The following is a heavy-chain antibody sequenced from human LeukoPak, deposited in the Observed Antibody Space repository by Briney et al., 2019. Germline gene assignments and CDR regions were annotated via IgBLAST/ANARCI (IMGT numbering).Heavy chain of an antibody. CDR3: ARGRIVVVYFDY. CDR2: INHSGST. CDR1: GGSFSGYY. D-gene: IGHD2-15*01. Sequence: SETLSLTCAVYGGSFSGYYWSWVRQPPGKGLEWIGEINHSGSTNYNPSLKSRVTISVDTSKNQFSLKLSSVTAADTAVYYCARGRIVVVYFDYWGQGTLVTVSS. V-gene: IGHV4-34*01. J-gene: IGHJ4*02.